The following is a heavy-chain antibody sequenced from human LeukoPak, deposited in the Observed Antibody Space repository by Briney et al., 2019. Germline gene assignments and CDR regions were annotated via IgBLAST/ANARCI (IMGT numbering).Heavy chain of an antibody. CDR2: IGTAGDP. CDR3: ARSRTLWGAFDI. CDR1: GFTCSSHD. J-gene: IGHJ3*02. D-gene: IGHD2-21*01. Sequence: GGSLRLSCAASGFTCSSHDMHWVRQTTGKGLEWVSGIGTAGDPYYLDSVKGRFTISRENAKNSLYLQMNRLRAGDTAVYYCARSRTLWGAFDIWGQGTMVTVSS. V-gene: IGHV3-13*05.